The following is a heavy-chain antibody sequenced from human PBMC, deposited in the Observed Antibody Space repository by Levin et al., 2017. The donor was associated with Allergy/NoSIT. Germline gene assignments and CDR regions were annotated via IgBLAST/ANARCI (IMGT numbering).Heavy chain of an antibody. D-gene: IGHD1-1*01. CDR3: AKETWYNWHDWGPRYQYGMDV. Sequence: GESLKISCSASGFTFSSYGMHWVRQAPGKGLEWVAVIAYDGRNPHYADSVKGRFTISRDNSKNTLYLQMNSLRAEDTAVYYCAKETWYNWHDWGPRYQYGMDVWGQGTTVTVSS. J-gene: IGHJ6*02. CDR2: IAYDGRNP. CDR1: GFTFSSYG. V-gene: IGHV3-30*18.